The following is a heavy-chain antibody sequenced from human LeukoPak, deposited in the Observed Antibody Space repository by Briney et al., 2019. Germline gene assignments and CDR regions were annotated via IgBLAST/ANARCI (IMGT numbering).Heavy chain of an antibody. J-gene: IGHJ1*01. V-gene: IGHV1-46*01. CDR2: INPSGGST. CDR1: GYTFTSYY. Sequence: ASVTVSCQASGYTFTSYYMHWVGQAPGQGVEWMGIINPSGGSTSNAQKFQGRVTMPLDTSTSTVDIEPSELTAEGAAGYYCARELRSGSWPPVQHWGQGTLVTVSS. CDR3: ARELRSGSWPPVQH. D-gene: IGHD6-13*01.